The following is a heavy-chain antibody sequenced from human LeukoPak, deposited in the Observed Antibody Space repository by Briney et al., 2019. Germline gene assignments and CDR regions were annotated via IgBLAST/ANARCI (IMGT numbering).Heavy chain of an antibody. Sequence: PGGSLRLSCEASGFTFNNYAMSWVRQAPGKGLEWVSAISGSGDSTYYTDSVKGRFSISRDNSKNTLYLQMNSPRAEDTAVYYCAKENSIPVAGTSGDYYYYGMDVWGKGTTVTVSS. CDR1: GFTFNNYA. CDR2: ISGSGDST. D-gene: IGHD6-19*01. CDR3: AKENSIPVAGTSGDYYYYGMDV. J-gene: IGHJ6*04. V-gene: IGHV3-23*01.